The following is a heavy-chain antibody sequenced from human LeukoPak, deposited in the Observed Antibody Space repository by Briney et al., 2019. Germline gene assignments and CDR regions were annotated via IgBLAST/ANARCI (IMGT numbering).Heavy chain of an antibody. V-gene: IGHV4-34*01. J-gene: IGHJ5*02. CDR1: GGSFSGYY. CDR2: INHSGST. CDR3: ARDLIMAAARGNWFDP. D-gene: IGHD6-13*01. Sequence: SETLSLTCAVYGGSFSGYYWSWIRQPPGKGLEWIGEINHSGSTNYNPSLKSRVTISVDTSKNQFSLQLNSVTPEDTAVYYCARDLIMAAARGNWFDPWGQGTLVTVSS.